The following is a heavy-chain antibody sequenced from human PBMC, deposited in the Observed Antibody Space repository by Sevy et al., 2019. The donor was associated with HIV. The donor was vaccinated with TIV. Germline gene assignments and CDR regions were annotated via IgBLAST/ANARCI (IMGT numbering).Heavy chain of an antibody. CDR2: IYKSGNT. V-gene: IGHV4-59*13. CDR3: ARVFDSEGAFDL. J-gene: IGHJ3*01. Sequence: SETLSLTCTVSGGSIRRYYWSWIRQPPGKGLEWIGDIYKSGNTNYNPSLKSRVTISVDTSKNQFSLRLSSVTAADTAVYYCARVFDSEGAFDLWGQGTMVTVSS. D-gene: IGHD2-21*01. CDR1: GGSIRRYY.